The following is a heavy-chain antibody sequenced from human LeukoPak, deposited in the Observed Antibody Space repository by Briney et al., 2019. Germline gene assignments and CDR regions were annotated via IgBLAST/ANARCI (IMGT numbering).Heavy chain of an antibody. Sequence: SVKVSCKASGGTFSSYAISWVRQAPGRGLEWMGRIIPILGIANYAQKFQGRVTITADKSTSTAYMELSSLRSEDTAVYYCARDPYSSGWYGVEYFDYWGQGTLVTVSS. D-gene: IGHD6-19*01. V-gene: IGHV1-69*04. J-gene: IGHJ4*02. CDR1: GGTFSSYA. CDR2: IIPILGIA. CDR3: ARDPYSSGWYGVEYFDY.